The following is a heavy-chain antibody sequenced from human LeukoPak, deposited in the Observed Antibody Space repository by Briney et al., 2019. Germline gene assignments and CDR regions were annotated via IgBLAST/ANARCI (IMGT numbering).Heavy chain of an antibody. Sequence: PSETLSLTCTVSGGSISSSSYYWGWIRQPPGKGLEWIGSIYYSGSTYYNPSLKSRVTISVDTSKNQFSLKLSSVTAADTAVYYCARERYSCGCPDYWGQGTLVTVSS. V-gene: IGHV4-39*02. CDR1: GGSISSSSYY. J-gene: IGHJ4*02. CDR3: ARERYSCGCPDY. CDR2: IYYSGST. D-gene: IGHD6-19*01.